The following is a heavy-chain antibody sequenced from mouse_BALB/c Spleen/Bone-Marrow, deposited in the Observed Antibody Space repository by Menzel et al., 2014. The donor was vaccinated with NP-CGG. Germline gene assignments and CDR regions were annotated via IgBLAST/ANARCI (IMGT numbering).Heavy chain of an antibody. CDR2: ISTYSGNT. CDR1: GYTFTESA. D-gene: IGHD1-2*01. V-gene: IGHV1-67*01. Sequence: VQRVESGPELVRPGVSVKISCKDSGYTFTESAMHWVKQSHAESLEWIGVISTYSGNTNYNQKFKGKATMTVDKSSSTAYMELARLTPEDSAIYYCASTAGTNYDYFAYWGQGTTLTVSS. CDR3: ASTAGTNYDYFAY. J-gene: IGHJ2*01.